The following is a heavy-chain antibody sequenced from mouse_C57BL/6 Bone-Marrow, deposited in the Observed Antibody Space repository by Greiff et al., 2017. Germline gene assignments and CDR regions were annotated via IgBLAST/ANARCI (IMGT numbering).Heavy chain of an antibody. V-gene: IGHV1-15*01. D-gene: IGHD1-1*02. CDR1: GYRFTDYE. J-gene: IGHJ2*01. CDR3: TRLGYYGPPY. Sequence: QVRLQQSGAELVRPGASVTLSCKASGYRFTDYEIHWVKQTPVHGLEWIGAIDPETGGTAYNQNLKGKAILTADQSSSTAYMALRSLTSEDSAVFYCTRLGYYGPPYWGQGTTLTVSS. CDR2: IDPETGGT.